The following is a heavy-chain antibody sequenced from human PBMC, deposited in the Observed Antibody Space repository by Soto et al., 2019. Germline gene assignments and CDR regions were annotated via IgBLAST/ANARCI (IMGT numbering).Heavy chain of an antibody. D-gene: IGHD1-7*01. Sequence: GGSQRLSCAASGFTFRSNGRHWVRQAPGKGLVWVSRINGDGSRTNYADSVKGRFTISRDNAKNTLYLQMNSLRAEDTAVYYCATVKTGNYDWFDPWGQGTLVTVSS. CDR3: ATVKTGNYDWFDP. CDR1: GFTFRSNG. V-gene: IGHV3-74*01. CDR2: INGDGSRT. J-gene: IGHJ5*02.